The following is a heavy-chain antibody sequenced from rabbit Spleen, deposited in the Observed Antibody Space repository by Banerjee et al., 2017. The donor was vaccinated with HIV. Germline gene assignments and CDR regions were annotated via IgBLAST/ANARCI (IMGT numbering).Heavy chain of an antibody. CDR1: GFDLSTYG. D-gene: IGHD2-1*01. J-gene: IGHJ6*01. V-gene: IGHV1S45*01. CDR3: ATGDGDSYWALGL. Sequence: QEQLVESGGGLVQPGGSLKLSCKASGFDLSTYGVSWVRQAPGKGLEWIGCIHSENTGRTYYASWAKGRFTLSKTSSTTVTLQMTSLTAADTATYFCATGDGDSYWALGLWGPGTLVTVS. CDR2: IHSENTGRT.